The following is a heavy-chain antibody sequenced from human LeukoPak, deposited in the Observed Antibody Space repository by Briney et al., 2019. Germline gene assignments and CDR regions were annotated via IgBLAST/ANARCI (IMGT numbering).Heavy chain of an antibody. CDR1: GGSISSSSYY. Sequence: PSETLSLTCTVSGGSISSSSYYWGWIRQPPGKGLEWIGSIYYSGSTYYNPSLKSRVTISVDTSKHQFSLKLSSVTAADTAVYYCARSGYSYGHFDYWGQGTLVTVSS. V-gene: IGHV4-39*01. D-gene: IGHD5-18*01. CDR2: IYYSGST. CDR3: ARSGYSYGHFDY. J-gene: IGHJ4*02.